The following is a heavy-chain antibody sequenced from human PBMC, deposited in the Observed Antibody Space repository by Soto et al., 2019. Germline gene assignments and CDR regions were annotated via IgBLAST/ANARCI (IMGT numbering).Heavy chain of an antibody. D-gene: IGHD5-18*01. CDR2: INPSGGST. CDR3: AREDVIGYSYGYGMAV. CDR1: GYTFTSYY. J-gene: IGHJ6*02. Sequence: ASVKVSCKASGYTFTSYYMHWVRQAPGQGLEWMGIINPSGGSTSYAQKFQGRVTMTRDTSTSTVYMELSSLRSEDTAVYYCAREDVIGYSYGYGMAVWGQGTTVTVSS. V-gene: IGHV1-46*01.